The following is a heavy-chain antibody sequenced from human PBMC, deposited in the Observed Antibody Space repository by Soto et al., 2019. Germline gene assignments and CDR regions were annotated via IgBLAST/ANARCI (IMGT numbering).Heavy chain of an antibody. V-gene: IGHV4-59*08. Sequence: SEKLSLTCTVSGGCISSYYWRWIRQPPGKGLEWIGYIYYSGSTNYNPSLKSRVTISVDTSKNQFSLKLSYVNDAHTAVYYGETTTVGATYYYYGLEVSGQGTTVT. CDR3: ETTTVGATYYYYGLEV. J-gene: IGHJ6*02. CDR2: IYYSGST. CDR1: GGCISSYY. D-gene: IGHD1-26*01.